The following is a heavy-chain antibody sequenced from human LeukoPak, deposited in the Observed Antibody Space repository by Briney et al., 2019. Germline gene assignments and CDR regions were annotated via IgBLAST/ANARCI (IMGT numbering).Heavy chain of an antibody. D-gene: IGHD2-2*01. CDR2: ISRSSSDI. V-gene: IGHV3-21*01. J-gene: IGHJ4*02. Sequence: KPGGSLRLSCADSGFSFSSYSMSWVRQAPGKGLEWVSFISRSSSDIYHADSVKGRFTISRDNAKNSLYLQMNSLRAEDTAVYYCARDLPAAVDWGQGTLVTVSS. CDR1: GFSFSSYS. CDR3: ARDLPAAVD.